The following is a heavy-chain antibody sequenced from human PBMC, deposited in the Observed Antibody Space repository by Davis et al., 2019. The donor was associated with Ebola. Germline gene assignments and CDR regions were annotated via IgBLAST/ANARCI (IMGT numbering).Heavy chain of an antibody. V-gene: IGHV1-69*13. Sequence: SVKVSCKASGGSFSSYAISWVRQAPGQGLEWMGGIIPIFGTANYAQKFQGRVTITADESTSTAYMELSSLRSEDTAVYYCAGGMVGGYYYYYGIDVWGQGTTVTVSS. CDR3: AGGMVGGYYYYYGIDV. D-gene: IGHD2-15*01. CDR1: GGSFSSYA. J-gene: IGHJ6*02. CDR2: IIPIFGTA.